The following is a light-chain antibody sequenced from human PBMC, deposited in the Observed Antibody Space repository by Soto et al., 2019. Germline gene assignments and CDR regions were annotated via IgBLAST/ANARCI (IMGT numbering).Light chain of an antibody. CDR3: QQYNNWWT. CDR1: QSVSSS. V-gene: IGKV3-15*01. J-gene: IGKJ1*01. CDR2: GAS. Sequence: VMTQSPATLSVSPGERPTLSCRASQSVSSSLAWYQQKPGQAPRLLIYGASTRATGIPARFSGSWSGTEFTLTISSMQSEDYAVYYCQQYNNWWTFGQGTKVDIK.